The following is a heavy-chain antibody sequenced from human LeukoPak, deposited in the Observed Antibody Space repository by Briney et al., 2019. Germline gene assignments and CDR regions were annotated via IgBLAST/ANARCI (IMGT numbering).Heavy chain of an antibody. J-gene: IGHJ5*02. V-gene: IGHV1-3*03. D-gene: IGHD3-16*01. CDR1: GYTFTSYA. CDR3: ARGIWARRGGDWFDP. CDR2: INAGNGNT. Sequence: ASVKVSCKASGYTFTSYAMHWVRQAPGQRLEWMGWINAGNGNTKYSQEFQGRVTMTRNTSISTAYMELSSLRSEDTAVYYCARGIWARRGGDWFDPWGQGTLVTVSS.